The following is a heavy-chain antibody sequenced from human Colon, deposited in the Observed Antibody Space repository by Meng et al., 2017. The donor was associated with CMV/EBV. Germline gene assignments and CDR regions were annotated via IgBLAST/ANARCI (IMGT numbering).Heavy chain of an antibody. D-gene: IGHD1-7*01. CDR1: GYSFTSYW. Sequence: GESLMISCKGSGYSFTSYWIGWVRQMPGKGLEWMGIIYPGDSDTRYSPSFQGQVTISADKSISTAYLQWSSLKASDTAMYYCARPILSITGTTHAFDIWGQGTMVTVSS. CDR2: IYPGDSDT. V-gene: IGHV5-51*01. CDR3: ARPILSITGTTHAFDI. J-gene: IGHJ3*02.